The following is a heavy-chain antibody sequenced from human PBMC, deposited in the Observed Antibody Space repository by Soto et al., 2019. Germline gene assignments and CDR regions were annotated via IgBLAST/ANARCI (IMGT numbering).Heavy chain of an antibody. J-gene: IGHJ6*03. Sequence: ASVKVSCKASGYTFTSYGMQWVRQAPGQRLEWMGWINVGNSNTKYSQKFQGRVTITRDTSASTAYMELSSLRSEDTAVYYCAREYCSSTSCYGYYYYMDVWGKGTTVTVSS. D-gene: IGHD2-2*01. V-gene: IGHV1-3*01. CDR2: INVGNSNT. CDR3: AREYCSSTSCYGYYYYMDV. CDR1: GYTFTSYG.